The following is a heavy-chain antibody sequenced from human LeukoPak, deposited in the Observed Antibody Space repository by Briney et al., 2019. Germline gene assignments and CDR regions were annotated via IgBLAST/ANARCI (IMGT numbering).Heavy chain of an antibody. V-gene: IGHV4-34*01. D-gene: IGHD5-24*01. CDR3: ARGGGGWLQRRYFDL. Sequence: SETLSLTCAVYGGSFSGYYWSWIRQPPGKGLEWIAEINHSGSTNYNPSLKSRVTISVDTSKNQFSLKLSSVTAADTAVYYCARGGGGWLQRRYFDLWGRGTLVTVSS. CDR1: GGSFSGYY. CDR2: INHSGST. J-gene: IGHJ2*01.